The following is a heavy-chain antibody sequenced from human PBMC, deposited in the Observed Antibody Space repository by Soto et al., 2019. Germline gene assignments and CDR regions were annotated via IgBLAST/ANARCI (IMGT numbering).Heavy chain of an antibody. Sequence: PSETLSLTCAVYGGSFSAYYWRWIRQSPGKGLEWIGEINHSGNTNSNPSLKSRVTISVDTSKNQFSLKLSSVTAADTAVYYCARGVGFGMVINYFDSWGQGTRVTVSS. CDR3: ARGVGFGMVINYFDS. D-gene: IGHD3-3*01. CDR1: GGSFSAYY. V-gene: IGHV4-34*01. J-gene: IGHJ4*02. CDR2: INHSGNT.